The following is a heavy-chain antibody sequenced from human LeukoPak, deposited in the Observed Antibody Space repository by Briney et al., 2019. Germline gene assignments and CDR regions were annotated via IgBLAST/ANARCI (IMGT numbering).Heavy chain of an antibody. CDR2: TYYRSRWYN. V-gene: IGHV6-1*01. CDR1: GDTVSSNSAT. CDR3: GRGEAAAGTAWWFDP. J-gene: IGHJ5*02. Sequence: SQTLSLTCAISGDTVSSNSATWNWIRQSPSRGLEWLGRTYYRSRWYNDYAVSVKSRISINPDTSKNQFSLQFNSVIPEDTAVYYCGRGEAAAGTAWWFDPWGQGILVTVSS. D-gene: IGHD6-13*01.